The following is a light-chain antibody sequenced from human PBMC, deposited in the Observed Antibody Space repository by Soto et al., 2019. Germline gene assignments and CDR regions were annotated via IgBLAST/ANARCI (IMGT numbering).Light chain of an antibody. CDR3: CSYAGSSTSLYV. CDR2: EGS. V-gene: IGLV2-23*01. J-gene: IGLJ1*01. Sequence: QSVLTQPASVSGSPGQSITISCTGTSSDVGSYNLVSWYQQHPGKAPKLMIYEGSKRPSGVSNRFSGSKPGNTASLTISGLQAEDEADYYCCSYAGSSTSLYVFGTGTKVTVL. CDR1: SSDVGSYNL.